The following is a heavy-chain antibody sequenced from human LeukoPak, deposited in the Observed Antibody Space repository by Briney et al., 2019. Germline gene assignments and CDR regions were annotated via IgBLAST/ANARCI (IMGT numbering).Heavy chain of an antibody. Sequence: GGSLRLSCAASGFTFSSCEMNWVRQAPGKGLEWVSYISSSGSTIYYADSVKGRFTISRDNAKNSLYLQMNSLRAEDTAVYYCAREATTVTTVDYWGQGTLVTVSS. J-gene: IGHJ4*02. V-gene: IGHV3-48*03. CDR2: ISSSGSTI. D-gene: IGHD4-17*01. CDR3: AREATTVTTVDY. CDR1: GFTFSSCE.